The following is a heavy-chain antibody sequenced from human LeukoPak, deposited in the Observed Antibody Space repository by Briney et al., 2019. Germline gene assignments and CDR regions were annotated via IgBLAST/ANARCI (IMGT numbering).Heavy chain of an antibody. CDR2: INTDGSST. CDR1: GFTFSSYW. V-gene: IGHV3-74*01. CDR3: AKDIGGDIAVADY. D-gene: IGHD6-19*01. Sequence: GGSLRLSCAASGFTFSSYWMHWVRQAPGKGLVWVSRINTDGSSTNYADSVKGRFTISRDNAKNSLYLQMNSLRAEDTALYYCAKDIGGDIAVADYWGQGTLVTVSS. J-gene: IGHJ4*02.